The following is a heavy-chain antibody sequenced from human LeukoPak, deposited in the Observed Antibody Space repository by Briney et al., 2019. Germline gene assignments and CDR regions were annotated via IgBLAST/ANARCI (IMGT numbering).Heavy chain of an antibody. J-gene: IGHJ6*02. V-gene: IGHV3-30-3*01. Sequence: QPGRSLRLSCAASGFTFSSYAMPWVRQAPGKGLEWVAVISYDGSNKYYADSVKGRFTISRDNSKNTLYLQMNSLRAEDTAVYYCASLEQPGGYGMDVWGQGTTVTVSS. D-gene: IGHD6-13*01. CDR1: GFTFSSYA. CDR2: ISYDGSNK. CDR3: ASLEQPGGYGMDV.